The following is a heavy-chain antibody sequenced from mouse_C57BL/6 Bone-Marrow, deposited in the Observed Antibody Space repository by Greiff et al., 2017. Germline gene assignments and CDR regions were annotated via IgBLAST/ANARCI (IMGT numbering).Heavy chain of an antibody. J-gene: IGHJ3*01. CDR2: IDPENGDT. CDR1: GFNFTDDY. CDR3: TTCCDWFAY. D-gene: IGHD3-3*01. V-gene: IGHV14-4*01. Sequence: VQLQQSGAELVRPGASVKMSCTASGFNFTDDYMHWVKQRPEQGLEWIGWIDPENGDTEYASKFQGKATITADTSSNTAYLQLSSLTSEDAAVYSCTTCCDWFAYWGPGTPVTVSA.